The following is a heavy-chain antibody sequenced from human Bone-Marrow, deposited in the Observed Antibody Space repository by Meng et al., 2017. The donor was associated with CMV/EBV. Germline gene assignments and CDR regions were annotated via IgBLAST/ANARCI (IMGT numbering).Heavy chain of an antibody. V-gene: IGHV3-20*04. CDR1: GFTFDDYA. D-gene: IGHD5-18*01. Sequence: GESLKISCVGSGFTFDDYAIHWVRQAPGKGLEWLSYINSRGTTTVYADSVKGRFTISRDNAKNSLYLQMNSLRAEDTALYYCAKERGYSYGSFDYWGQGTLVTVSS. J-gene: IGHJ4*02. CDR3: AKERGYSYGSFDY. CDR2: INSRGTTT.